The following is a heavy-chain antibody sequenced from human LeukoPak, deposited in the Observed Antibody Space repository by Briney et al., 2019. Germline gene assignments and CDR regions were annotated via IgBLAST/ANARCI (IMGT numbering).Heavy chain of an antibody. CDR2: IYNSGNT. CDR3: ARGTFDSSGYYLFDY. CDR1: GGSISTSY. Sequence: PSETLSLTCTVSGGSISTSYWSWIRQPAGKGLEWIGRIYNSGNTNYSPSLESRVTMSADTSKNQFSLKLSSVTAADTAVYYCARGTFDSSGYYLFDYWGQGTLVTVSS. D-gene: IGHD3-22*01. J-gene: IGHJ4*02. V-gene: IGHV4-4*07.